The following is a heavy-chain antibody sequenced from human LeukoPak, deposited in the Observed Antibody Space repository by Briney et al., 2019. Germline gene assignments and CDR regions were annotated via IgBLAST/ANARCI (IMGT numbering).Heavy chain of an antibody. Sequence: SETVSLTCTVYGVALSGYYLSWVRQPPGKGLDWVGEINHSEIPRYNPSLKGRVTISLDTSKNQFSLNLTSVTAADTALYYCARGLSPAGETLGYWGQGTQVTVSS. D-gene: IGHD7-27*01. CDR1: GVALSGYY. V-gene: IGHV4-34*01. J-gene: IGHJ4*02. CDR2: INHSEIP. CDR3: ARGLSPAGETLGY.